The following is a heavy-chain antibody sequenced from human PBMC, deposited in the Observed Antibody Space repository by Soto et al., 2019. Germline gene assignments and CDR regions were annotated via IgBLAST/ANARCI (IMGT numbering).Heavy chain of an antibody. Sequence: EVQMVETGGGLSQPGGSLRLSCAVSGFIVSSKYMTWVRQAPGKGLEWVSVIYTGGRTHYADSARGRFTISRDSSKNTLYLQLNSLRSEDAAVYYCTTYTVYGMDVWGQGTTVTVSS. D-gene: IGHD3-16*01. CDR2: IYTGGRT. CDR3: TTYTVYGMDV. J-gene: IGHJ6*02. CDR1: GFIVSSKY. V-gene: IGHV3-53*02.